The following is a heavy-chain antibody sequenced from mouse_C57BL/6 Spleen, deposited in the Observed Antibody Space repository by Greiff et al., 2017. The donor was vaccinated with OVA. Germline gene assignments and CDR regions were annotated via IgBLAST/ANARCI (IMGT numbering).Heavy chain of an antibody. CDR1: GYTFTSYW. J-gene: IGHJ4*01. Sequence: QVQLQQPGAELVKPGASVKLSCKASGYTFTSYWMHWVKQRPGQGLEWIGRIHPNSGSTNYNEKFKSKATLTVDKSSSTAYMQLSSLTSEDSAVYYCARWDYSNYDAMDYWGQGTSVTVSS. CDR2: IHPNSGST. V-gene: IGHV1-64*01. D-gene: IGHD2-5*01. CDR3: ARWDYSNYDAMDY.